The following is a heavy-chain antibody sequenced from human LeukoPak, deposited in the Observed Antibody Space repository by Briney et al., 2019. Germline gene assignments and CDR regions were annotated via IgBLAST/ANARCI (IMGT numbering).Heavy chain of an antibody. Sequence: GESLQISCKGSGYSFTSYWIGWVRQMPGKGLEWMGIIYPGDPDTRYSPSFQGQVTISADKSISTAYLQWSSLKASDTAMYYCARQLGRFFNGFDPWGQGTLVTVSS. J-gene: IGHJ5*02. CDR1: GYSFTSYW. CDR3: ARQLGRFFNGFDP. V-gene: IGHV5-51*01. D-gene: IGHD3-3*01. CDR2: IYPGDPDT.